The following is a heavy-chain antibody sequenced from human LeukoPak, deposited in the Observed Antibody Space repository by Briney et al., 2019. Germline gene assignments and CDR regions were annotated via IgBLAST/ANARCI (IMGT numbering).Heavy chain of an antibody. V-gene: IGHV1-69*05. CDR2: IIPIFGTA. CDR1: GGTFSSYA. J-gene: IGHJ4*02. D-gene: IGHD6-13*01. Sequence: ASVKVSCKASGGTFSSYAISWVRQAPGQGLGWMGRIIPIFGTANYAQKFQGRVTITTDESTSTAYMELSSLRSEDTAVYYCARDLSAAAGTAWGQGTLVTVSS. CDR3: ARDLSAAAGTA.